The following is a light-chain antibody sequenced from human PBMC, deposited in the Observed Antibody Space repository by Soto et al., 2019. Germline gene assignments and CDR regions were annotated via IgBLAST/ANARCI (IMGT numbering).Light chain of an antibody. V-gene: IGLV3-21*04. CDR3: QLWDSSSDHLV. J-gene: IGLJ2*01. CDR2: YDS. CDR1: NIGSKS. Sequence: SYELTQPPSVSVAPGKTAKITCGGNNIGSKSVHWYQQKPGQAPVLVIYYDSARPSGIPERFSGSNSGNTATLTISRVEAGDEADYYCQLWDSSSDHLVFGGGTKLTVL.